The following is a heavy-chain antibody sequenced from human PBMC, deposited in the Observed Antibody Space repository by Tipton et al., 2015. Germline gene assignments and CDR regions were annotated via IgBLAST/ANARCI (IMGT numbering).Heavy chain of an antibody. CDR3: ARCSDYYDSSGFWYNWFDP. V-gene: IGHV4-61*01. Sequence: TLSLTCAVSAYSISSDYYWSWIRQPPGKELEWIGYIHYSGSTNYNPSLKSRVTISVDTSKNQFSLKLSSVTAADTAFYYCARCSDYYDSSGFWYNWFDPWGQGTLVTVSS. CDR2: IHYSGST. D-gene: IGHD3-22*01. CDR1: AYSISSDYY. J-gene: IGHJ5*02.